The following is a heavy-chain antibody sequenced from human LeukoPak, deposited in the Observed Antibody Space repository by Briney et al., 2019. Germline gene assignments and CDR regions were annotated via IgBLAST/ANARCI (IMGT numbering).Heavy chain of an antibody. CDR2: ISSSGSTI. D-gene: IGHD3-22*01. V-gene: IGHV3-11*01. Sequence: GGSLRLSCAASGFTFSDYYMSWIRQAPGKGLEWVSYISSSGSTIYYADSVKGRFTIFRDNAKNSLYLQMNSLRAEDTAVYYCARVWRYYDSSGYFYLSAFDIWGQGTMVTVSS. CDR1: GFTFSDYY. J-gene: IGHJ3*02. CDR3: ARVWRYYDSSGYFYLSAFDI.